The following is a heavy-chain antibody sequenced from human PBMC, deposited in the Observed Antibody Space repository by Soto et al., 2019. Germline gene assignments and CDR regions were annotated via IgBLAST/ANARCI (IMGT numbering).Heavy chain of an antibody. V-gene: IGHV5-51*07. CDR2: IHPRDSDT. J-gene: IGHJ3*01. CDR3: ATDGRYSSYCCASDV. Sequence: GESLKISCKGSGYDFSTYYIGWVHQMPGKGLEWLGLIHPRDSDTRYSPSFQGQLTISVDQSINTAYLQWNSLKASDTATYYCATDGRYSSYCCASDVWGQGTKVTVSS. D-gene: IGHD6-6*01. CDR1: GYDFSTYY.